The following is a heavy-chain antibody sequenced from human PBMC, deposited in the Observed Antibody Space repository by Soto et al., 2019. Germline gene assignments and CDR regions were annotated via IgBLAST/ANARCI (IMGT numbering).Heavy chain of an antibody. CDR2: ISSSGSYI. D-gene: IGHD3-3*01. Sequence: RWGSLRLSCAASEFIFESYTMNWVRQAPGQGLEWVASISSSGSYISYADSLKGRFTISRDNPRKSLFLQMGTLRVEDTAVYFCERSITMWGMDVWGQGTTATVSS. J-gene: IGHJ6*02. CDR3: ERSITMWGMDV. CDR1: EFIFESYT. V-gene: IGHV3-21*01.